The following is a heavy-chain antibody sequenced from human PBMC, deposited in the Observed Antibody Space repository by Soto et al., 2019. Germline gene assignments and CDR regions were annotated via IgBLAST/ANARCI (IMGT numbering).Heavy chain of an antibody. Sequence: PGGSLRLSCAASGFTFSNAWMSRVRQAPGKGLDWVGRIKSKTDGGTTDYAAPVKGRFTISRDDSKSIAYLQMNSLKTEDTAVYYCTRDYDILTGSYYYYMDVWGKGTTVTVSS. CDR2: IKSKTDGGTT. J-gene: IGHJ6*03. V-gene: IGHV3-15*01. CDR1: GFTFSNAW. D-gene: IGHD3-9*01. CDR3: TRDYDILTGSYYYYMDV.